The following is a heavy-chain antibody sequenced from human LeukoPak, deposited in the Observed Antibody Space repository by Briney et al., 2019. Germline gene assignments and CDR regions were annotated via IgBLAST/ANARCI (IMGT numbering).Heavy chain of an antibody. D-gene: IGHD3-22*01. Sequence: GGSLRLSCAASGFTVSSNYMSWVRQAPGRGLEWVSVIYSGGSTYYADSVKGRFTISRDNSKNTLYLQMNSLRAEDTAVYYCARGLSYYDSSGYSFDYWGQGTLVTVSS. CDR1: GFTVSSNY. CDR2: IYSGGST. CDR3: ARGLSYYDSSGYSFDY. V-gene: IGHV3-53*01. J-gene: IGHJ4*02.